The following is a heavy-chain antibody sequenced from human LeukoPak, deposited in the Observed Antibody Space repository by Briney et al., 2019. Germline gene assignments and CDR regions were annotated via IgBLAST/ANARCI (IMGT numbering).Heavy chain of an antibody. CDR3: ARLKRRTVVRGVIIIFEYYFDY. CDR2: ISSSSSTI. V-gene: IGHV3-48*01. J-gene: IGHJ4*02. Sequence: GGSLRLSCAASGFTFSSYSMNWVRQAPGKGLEWVSYISSSSSTIYYADSVKGRFTISRDNAKNSLYLQMNSLRAEDTAVYYCARLKRRTVVRGVIIIFEYYFDYWGQGTLVTVSS. CDR1: GFTFSSYS. D-gene: IGHD3-10*01.